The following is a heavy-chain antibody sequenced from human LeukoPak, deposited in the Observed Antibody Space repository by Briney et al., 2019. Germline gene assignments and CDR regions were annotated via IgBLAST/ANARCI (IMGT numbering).Heavy chain of an antibody. CDR3: ARGYSSGWYATDFDY. CDR1: GYTFTSYG. J-gene: IGHJ4*02. D-gene: IGHD6-19*01. CDR2: ISAYNGNT. Sequence: ASVKVSSKASGYTFTSYGISWVRQAPGQGLEWMGWISAYNGNTNYAQKLQGRVTMTTDTSTSTAYMELRSLRSDDTAVYYCARGYSSGWYATDFDYWGQGTLVTVSS. V-gene: IGHV1-18*01.